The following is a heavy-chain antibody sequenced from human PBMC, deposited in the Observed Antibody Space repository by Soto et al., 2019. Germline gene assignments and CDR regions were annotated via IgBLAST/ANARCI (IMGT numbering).Heavy chain of an antibody. D-gene: IGHD3-16*01. V-gene: IGHV4-4*07. CDR1: GGAITAYY. Sequence: SETLSLTCTVSGGAITAYYWSWIRQPVGEGLQWIGRVYSTGSTNYNPSLRSRVTMSVDTSQNQFFLGLSSVTAADTAVYYCARDAYYDRNNWFDHWGQGILVTVSS. CDR2: VYSTGST. J-gene: IGHJ5*02. CDR3: ARDAYYDRNNWFDH.